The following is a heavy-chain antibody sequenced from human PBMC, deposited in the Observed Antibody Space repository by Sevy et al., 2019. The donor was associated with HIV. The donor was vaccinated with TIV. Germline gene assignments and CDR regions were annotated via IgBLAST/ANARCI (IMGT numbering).Heavy chain of an antibody. V-gene: IGHV3-21*01. D-gene: IGHD6-25*01. CDR3: ARPPYSSADGAFDI. CDR2: ISSSSSYI. CDR1: GFTFSSYS. J-gene: IGHJ3*02. Sequence: GGSLRLSCAASGFTFSSYSMNWVRQAPGKGLEWVSAISSSSSYIYYEDSVKGRFTMSRDKAKKSLYLQMNSLRAEDTAVYYCARPPYSSADGAFDIWGQGTMVTVSS.